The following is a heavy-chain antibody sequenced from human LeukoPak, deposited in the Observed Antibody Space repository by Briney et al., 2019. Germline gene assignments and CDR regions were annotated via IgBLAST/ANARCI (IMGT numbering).Heavy chain of an antibody. J-gene: IGHJ4*02. V-gene: IGHV3-33*01. CDR2: IWYDGSNK. D-gene: IGHD3-3*01. Sequence: GGSLRLSCAASGFTFSSYGMHWVRQAPGKGLEWVAVIWYDGSNKYYADSVKGRFTISRDNSKNTLYLQMNSLRAEDTAVYYCARMSGSRLPGYWGQGALVTVSS. CDR1: GFTFSSYG. CDR3: ARMSGSRLPGY.